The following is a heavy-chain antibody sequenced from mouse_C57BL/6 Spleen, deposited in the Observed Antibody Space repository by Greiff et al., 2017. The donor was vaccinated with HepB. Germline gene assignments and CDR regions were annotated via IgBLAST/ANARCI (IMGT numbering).Heavy chain of an antibody. J-gene: IGHJ3*01. CDR3: ASLYYGSSTWFAY. Sequence: VMLVESGPGLVAPSQSLSITCTVSGFSLTSYGVDWVRQSPGKGLEWLGVIWGVGSTNYNSALKSRLSISKDNSKSQVFLKMNSLQTDDTAMYYCASLYYGSSTWFAYWGQGTLVTVSA. CDR1: GFSLTSYG. CDR2: IWGVGST. D-gene: IGHD1-1*01. V-gene: IGHV2-6*01.